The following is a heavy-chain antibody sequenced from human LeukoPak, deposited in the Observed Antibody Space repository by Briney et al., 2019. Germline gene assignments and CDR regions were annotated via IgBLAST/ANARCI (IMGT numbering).Heavy chain of an antibody. J-gene: IGHJ4*02. Sequence: SVKVSCKASGGTFSSYTISWLRQAPGQGLEWMGRIIPILGIANYAQKFQGRVTITADKSTSTAYMELSSLRSEDTAVYYCASTYYYDSSGYYRCDYWGQGTLVTVSS. CDR2: IIPILGIA. CDR1: GGTFSSYT. V-gene: IGHV1-69*02. D-gene: IGHD3-22*01. CDR3: ASTYYYDSSGYYRCDY.